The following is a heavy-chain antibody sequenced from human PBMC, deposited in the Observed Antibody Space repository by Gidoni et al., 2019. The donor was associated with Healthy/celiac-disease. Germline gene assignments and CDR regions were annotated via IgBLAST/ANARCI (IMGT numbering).Heavy chain of an antibody. CDR2: ISSSSSTI. V-gene: IGHV3-48*04. J-gene: IGHJ6*02. CDR1: GFTYRSYS. D-gene: IGHD2-2*01. Sequence: VQLVESGGGLVQPGGSLRRFCAASGFTYRSYSMNWVRQAPGTGLEWVSYISSSSSTIYYADSVKGRFTISRDNAKNSLYLQMNSLRAEDTAVYYCARDPILYCSSTSCNFYYYYGMDVWGQGTTVTVSS. CDR3: ARDPILYCSSTSCNFYYYYGMDV.